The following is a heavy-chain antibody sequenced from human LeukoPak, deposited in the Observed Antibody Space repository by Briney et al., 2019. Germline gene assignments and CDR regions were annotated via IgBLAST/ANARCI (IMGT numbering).Heavy chain of an antibody. D-gene: IGHD3-10*01. J-gene: IGHJ4*02. V-gene: IGHV3-23*01. CDR2: ISGSGGST. CDR3: AKAPSFGELALDY. Sequence: GGSLRLSRAASGFTFSSYAMSWVRQAPGKGLEWVSAISGSGGSTYYADSVKGRFTISRDNSKNTLYLQMNSLRAEDTAVYYCAKAPSFGELALDYWGQGTLVTVSS. CDR1: GFTFSSYA.